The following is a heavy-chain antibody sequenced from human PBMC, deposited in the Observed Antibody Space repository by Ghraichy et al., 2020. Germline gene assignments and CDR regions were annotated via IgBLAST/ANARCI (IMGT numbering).Heavy chain of an antibody. V-gene: IGHV4-34*01. CDR2: INHSGST. CDR1: GGSFSGYY. D-gene: IGHD6-13*01. J-gene: IGHJ4*02. CDR3: ARDRIAAAGIDY. Sequence: SETLSLTCAVYGGSFSGYYWSWIRQPPGKGLEWIGEINHSGSTNYNPSLKSRVTISVDTSKNQFSLKLSSVTAADTAVYYCARDRIAAAGIDYWGQGTLVTVSS.